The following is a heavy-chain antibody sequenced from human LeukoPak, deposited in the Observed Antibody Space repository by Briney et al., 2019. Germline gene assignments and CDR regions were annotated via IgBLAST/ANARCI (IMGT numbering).Heavy chain of an antibody. V-gene: IGHV3-23*01. CDR2: ISGGGGST. Sequence: GGSLRLSCAASGFAFSRYSMSWVRQAPGKGLEWVSSISGGGGSTYYAGSVKGRFTISRDSSRDTLYLLMNSVRAEDTAVYYCTKDQWGVDEAEVRFDPWGQGTLVTVSS. J-gene: IGHJ5*02. CDR3: TKDQWGVDEAEVRFDP. D-gene: IGHD1-26*01. CDR1: GFAFSRYS.